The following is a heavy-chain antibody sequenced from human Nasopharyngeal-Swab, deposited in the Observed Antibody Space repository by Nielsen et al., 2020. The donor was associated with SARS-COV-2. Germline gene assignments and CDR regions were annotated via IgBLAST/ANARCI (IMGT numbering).Heavy chain of an antibody. V-gene: IGHV4-39*01. CDR2: IYYSGST. J-gene: IGHJ4*02. D-gene: IGHD3-10*01. CDR3: ATRDYYGSGTMGIPFDY. Sequence: PGKGLEWIGGIYYSGSTYYNPSLKSRVTISVDTSKNQFSLKLSSVAAADTAVYYCATRDYYGSGTMGIPFDYWGQGTLVTVSS.